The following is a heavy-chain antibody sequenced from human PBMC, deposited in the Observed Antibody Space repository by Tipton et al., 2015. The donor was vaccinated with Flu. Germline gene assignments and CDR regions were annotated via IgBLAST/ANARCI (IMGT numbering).Heavy chain of an antibody. CDR3: ARGSGYAGDY. Sequence: QVQLVQSGAELKKPGASVKVSCKASGFSFANFGINWMRQAPGQGLEWMGWVSLYNGDTGYSQNVQGRVAMTTDTSTGTAYMELRNLRSDDTAVYYCARGSGYAGDYWGRGTLVTVSS. V-gene: IGHV1-18*01. CDR2: VSLYNGDT. J-gene: IGHJ4*02. CDR1: GFSFANFG. D-gene: IGHD5-12*01.